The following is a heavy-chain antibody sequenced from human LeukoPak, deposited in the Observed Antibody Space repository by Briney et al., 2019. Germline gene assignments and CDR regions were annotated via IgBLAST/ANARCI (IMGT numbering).Heavy chain of an antibody. Sequence: SETLSLTCTVSGYSISSGYYWGWIRQPPGKGLEWIGSIYHSGSTYYNPSLKSRVTISVDTSKNQFSLKLSSVTAADTAVYYCARVPQQITIIGVVLYYFDYWGQGTLVTVSS. CDR2: IYHSGST. D-gene: IGHD3-3*01. CDR3: ARVPQQITIIGVVLYYFDY. CDR1: GYSISSGYY. J-gene: IGHJ4*02. V-gene: IGHV4-38-2*02.